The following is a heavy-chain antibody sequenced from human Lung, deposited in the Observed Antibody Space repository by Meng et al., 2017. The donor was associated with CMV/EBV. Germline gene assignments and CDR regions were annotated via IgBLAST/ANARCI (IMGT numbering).Heavy chain of an antibody. D-gene: IGHD2-15*01. J-gene: IGHJ6*02. Sequence: ESXKISXKGSGYSFTSYWIGWVRQMPGKGLEWMGIIYPGDSDTRYSPSFQGQVTISADKSISTAYLQWSSLKASDTAMYYCARHGGSTIYYYYGMDVWGQGXTVTVSS. CDR3: ARHGGSTIYYYYGMDV. CDR2: IYPGDSDT. CDR1: GYSFTSYW. V-gene: IGHV5-51*01.